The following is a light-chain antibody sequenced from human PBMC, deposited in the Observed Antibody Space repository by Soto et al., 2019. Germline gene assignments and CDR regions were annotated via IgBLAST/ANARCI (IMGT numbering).Light chain of an antibody. V-gene: IGKV1-5*01. CDR3: QQYGGSSPMYT. CDR1: QSVTNW. Sequence: DIQMTQSPSTLSASVGDRVTITCRASQSVTNWLAWYQQKPGKAPNLLIYDASRLQSGIPSRFSGSGSGTEFTLTISSLQPDDFATYYCQQYGGSSPMYTFGQGTKLEIK. CDR2: DAS. J-gene: IGKJ2*01.